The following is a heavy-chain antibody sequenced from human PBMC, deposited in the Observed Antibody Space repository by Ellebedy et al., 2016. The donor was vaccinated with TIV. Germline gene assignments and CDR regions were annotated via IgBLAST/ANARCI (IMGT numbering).Heavy chain of an antibody. CDR1: GYTFTDYY. J-gene: IGHJ6*02. Sequence: AASVKVSCKASGYTFTDYYIHWVRQAPGQGLEWMGWINPNIGDTNYAQKFQGWVTMTWDTSISTAYMELSRLRSDDTAVYYCARDTSGDRYYYYYYGMDVWGQGTTVTVSS. D-gene: IGHD3-10*01. CDR2: INPNIGDT. CDR3: ARDTSGDRYYYYYYGMDV. V-gene: IGHV1-2*04.